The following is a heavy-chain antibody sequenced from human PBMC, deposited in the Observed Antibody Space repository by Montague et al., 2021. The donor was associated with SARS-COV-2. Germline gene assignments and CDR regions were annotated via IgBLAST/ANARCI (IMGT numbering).Heavy chain of an antibody. CDR2: TSYSGST. V-gene: IGHV4-59*12. D-gene: IGHD3-3*01. J-gene: IGHJ6*02. CDR1: GGSISPYC. CDR3: ARWGEYYDSPYYYYAMDV. Sequence: SETLSLTCTVSGGSISPYCWSWIWQSPGKGLECIGYTSYSGSTDYNPSLKSRVTISIGTSKNQFSLKLSSVTAADTAVYYCARWGEYYDSPYYYYAMDVWGQGTTVTVSS.